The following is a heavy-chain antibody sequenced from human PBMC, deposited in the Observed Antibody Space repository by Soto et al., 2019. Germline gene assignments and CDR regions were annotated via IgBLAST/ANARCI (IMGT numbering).Heavy chain of an antibody. CDR2: ISAYNGNT. CDR1: GYPLNTYG. J-gene: IGHJ6*02. Sequence: ASVKVSCKASGYPLNTYGISCVRQAPGQVLEWMGWISAYNGNTDYAQKLQGRVTVTTDTSTSTAYMELRSLRSDDTAVYYCARAAAVAVAGTHYYYSMDVWGQGTTVTVSS. CDR3: ARAAAVAVAGTHYYYSMDV. V-gene: IGHV1-18*01. D-gene: IGHD6-19*01.